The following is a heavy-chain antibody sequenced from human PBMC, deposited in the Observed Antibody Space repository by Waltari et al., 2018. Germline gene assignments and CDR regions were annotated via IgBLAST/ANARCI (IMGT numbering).Heavy chain of an antibody. CDR1: GYSISSGYY. Sequence: QVQLQESGPGLVKPSETLSLTCTVSGYSISSGYYWGWIRQPPGQGLEWIGSIYHSGSTYYNPSLKSRVTISVDTSKNQFSLKLSSVTAADTAVYYCARYTSQQYYYDSSGYEDAFDIWGQGTMVTVSS. J-gene: IGHJ3*02. D-gene: IGHD3-22*01. V-gene: IGHV4-38-2*02. CDR3: ARYTSQQYYYDSSGYEDAFDI. CDR2: IYHSGST.